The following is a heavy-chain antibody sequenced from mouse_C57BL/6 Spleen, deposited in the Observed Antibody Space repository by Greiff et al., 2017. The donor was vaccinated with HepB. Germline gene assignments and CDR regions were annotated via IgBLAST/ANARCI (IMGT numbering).Heavy chain of an antibody. Sequence: QVQLQQPGAELVKPGASVKLSCKASGYTFTSYWMQWVKQRPGQGLEWIGEIDPSDSHTNYNQKFKGKATLTVDTSSSTAYMQRSSLTSGDSAVYYCARLGGLLRPDYWGQGTTLTVSS. D-gene: IGHD1-2*01. J-gene: IGHJ2*01. CDR3: ARLGGLLRPDY. CDR1: GYTFTSYW. V-gene: IGHV1-50*01. CDR2: IDPSDSHT.